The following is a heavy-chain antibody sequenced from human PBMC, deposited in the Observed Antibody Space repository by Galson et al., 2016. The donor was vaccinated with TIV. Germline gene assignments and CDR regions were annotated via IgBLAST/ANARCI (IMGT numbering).Heavy chain of an antibody. Sequence: SVKVSCKASGYTFSNYGINWVRQAPGQGLEWMGWISPYSGDTNYPQKLRGRVTLTTDTSTSTAYMELRSLISDDTAIYFCARVPGTQVIAATGGRFDPWGQGTLVTVSS. D-gene: IGHD2-15*01. V-gene: IGHV1-18*04. CDR3: ARVPGTQVIAATGGRFDP. J-gene: IGHJ5*02. CDR1: GYTFSNYG. CDR2: ISPYSGDT.